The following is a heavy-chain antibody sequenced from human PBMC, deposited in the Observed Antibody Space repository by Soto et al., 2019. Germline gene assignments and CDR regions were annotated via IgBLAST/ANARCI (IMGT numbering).Heavy chain of an antibody. D-gene: IGHD2-15*01. CDR1: GFSVNSKY. CDR3: TMDAVRCNGVRCYGVPKDV. V-gene: IGHV3-66*01. Sequence: EVQLVESGGDLVQPGGSLRLSCAASGFSVNSKYMSWVRQAPGKGLEWVSLIQSGGSTYYSGSVKGSFTISRDFSANTFFLQINSLRIEDTAVYYITMDAVRCNGVRCYGVPKDVWGKGTTVTVSA. CDR2: IQSGGST. J-gene: IGHJ6*04.